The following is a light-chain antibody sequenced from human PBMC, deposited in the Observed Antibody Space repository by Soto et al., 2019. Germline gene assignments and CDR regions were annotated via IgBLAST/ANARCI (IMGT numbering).Light chain of an antibody. J-gene: IGKJ1*01. Sequence: DIQMTQSPSSLSPSVGDRVTIICRASRSISDWLAWYQQKPGKAPELLIFDASNLKSGVSSRFSGSGSGTEFTLTISRLQPDDVATYYCLQYSSHSWTFGQGTKVEIK. CDR2: DAS. V-gene: IGKV1-5*02. CDR1: RSISDW. CDR3: LQYSSHSWT.